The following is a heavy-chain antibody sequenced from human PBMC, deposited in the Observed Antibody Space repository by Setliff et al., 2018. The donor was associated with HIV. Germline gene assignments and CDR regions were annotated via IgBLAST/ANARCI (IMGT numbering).Heavy chain of an antibody. V-gene: IGHV4-39*07. CDR1: GGSISSSGPGYY. CDR3: ARPRRVSSRAWYWFDI. CDR2: VYYSGSI. Sequence: SETLSLTCTVSGGSISSSGPGYYWGWVRQPPGGGLEWIGRVYYSGSIYYNPSLQSRVTISVDASKNQFSLNLFSVTAADTAVYYCARPRRVSSRAWYWFDIWGQGTLVTVAS. D-gene: IGHD2-15*01. J-gene: IGHJ5*02.